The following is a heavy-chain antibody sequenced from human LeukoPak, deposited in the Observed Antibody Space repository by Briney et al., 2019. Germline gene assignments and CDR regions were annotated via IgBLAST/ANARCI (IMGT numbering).Heavy chain of an antibody. V-gene: IGHV3-7*01. J-gene: IGHJ2*01. CDR1: GFTFSSYS. Sequence: GGSLRLSCAASGFTFSSYSMSWVRQAPGKGLEWVANIKQDGSEKYYVDSVKGRFTISRDNAKNSLYLQMNSLRAEDTAVYYCARDRVVPAAILGWYFDLWGCGTLVTVSS. CDR3: ARDRVVPAAILGWYFDL. CDR2: IKQDGSEK. D-gene: IGHD2-2*02.